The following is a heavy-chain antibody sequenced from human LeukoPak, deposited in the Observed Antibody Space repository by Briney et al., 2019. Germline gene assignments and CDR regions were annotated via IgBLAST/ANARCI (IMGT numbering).Heavy chain of an antibody. CDR2: ISGTAGRA. CDR1: GFRFDSYA. D-gene: IGHD5-18*01. Sequence: PGGSLRLSCAASGFRFDSYAMNWVRQAPGGGLEWVSGISGTAGRAYYADSVMGRFTISRANSKSALYLQMNSLRGDDTAIYFCAKGGFDTAMVTSWYFDVWGRGTPVTVSS. CDR3: AKGGFDTAMVTSWYFDV. V-gene: IGHV3-23*01. J-gene: IGHJ2*01.